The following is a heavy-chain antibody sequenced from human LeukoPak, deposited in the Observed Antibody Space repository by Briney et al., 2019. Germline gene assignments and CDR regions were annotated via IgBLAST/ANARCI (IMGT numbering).Heavy chain of an antibody. D-gene: IGHD7-27*01. V-gene: IGHV3-23*01. Sequence: GGSLRLSCTAYGFTFSSYTMTWVRQAPGKGLKWVSTITTGDGNTYYADSVKGRFTVSRDDSKNTLYLQMNSPRAEDTAVYYCAKDGGLWVSAHWGDSWGRGTLVTVSS. CDR1: GFTFSSYT. CDR2: ITTGDGNT. CDR3: AKDGGLWVSAHWGDS. J-gene: IGHJ4*02.